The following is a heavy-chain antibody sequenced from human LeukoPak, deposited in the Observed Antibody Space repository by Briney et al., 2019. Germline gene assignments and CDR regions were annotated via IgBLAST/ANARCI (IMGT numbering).Heavy chain of an antibody. CDR2: IKSKIDGGTT. CDR1: GFTFSNAW. D-gene: IGHD5-24*01. Sequence: GGSLRLSCAASGFTFSNAWMTWVRQAPGKGLEWVGRIKSKIDGGTTDYAAPVKGRFTISRDDSKNTLYLQMNSLRAEDTAVYYCAKDHALRRDGYKYFDYWGQGTLVTVSS. CDR3: AKDHALRRDGYKYFDY. V-gene: IGHV3-15*01. J-gene: IGHJ4*02.